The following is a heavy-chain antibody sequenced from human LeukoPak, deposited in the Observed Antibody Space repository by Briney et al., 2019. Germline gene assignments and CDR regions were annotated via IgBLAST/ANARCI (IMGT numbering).Heavy chain of an antibody. CDR1: GFTFSSYW. Sequence: PGGSLRLSCAASGFTFSSYWMSWVRQAPGKGLEWVANIKQDGSEKYYVDSVKGRFTISRDNAKNSLYLQMNSLRAEDTAVYYCARVSGITMVRGPFDYWGQGTLVTVSS. V-gene: IGHV3-7*01. CDR3: ARVSGITMVRGPFDY. CDR2: IKQDGSEK. D-gene: IGHD3-10*01. J-gene: IGHJ4*02.